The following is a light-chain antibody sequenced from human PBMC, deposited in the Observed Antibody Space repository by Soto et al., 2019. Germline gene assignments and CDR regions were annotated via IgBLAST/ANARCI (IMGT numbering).Light chain of an antibody. CDR1: HSVSSN. CDR3: HQYNDWPPMYT. CDR2: GAS. Sequence: EIVMTQSPATLSVSPGEGATLSCRASHSVSSNLAWYQQKPGQAPRLLIYGASTRATGIPVRFSGSGSGTEFTLTISSLQSEDFAVYYCHQYNDWPPMYTFGQGTKLEIK. J-gene: IGKJ2*01. V-gene: IGKV3-15*01.